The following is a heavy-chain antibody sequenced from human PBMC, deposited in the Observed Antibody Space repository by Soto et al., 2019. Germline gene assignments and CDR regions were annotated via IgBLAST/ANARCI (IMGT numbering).Heavy chain of an antibody. J-gene: IGHJ4*02. CDR1: GFTVSSNY. Sequence: GGSLRLSCVASGFTVSSNYMSWVRQAPGKGLEWVSIIYSGGITYYADSVKGRFTISRDTSKNTIILQMNSLRAEDTAVYYCARDRPYGSGSYDYWGQGTLVTVSS. D-gene: IGHD3-10*01. V-gene: IGHV3-66*01. CDR2: IYSGGIT. CDR3: ARDRPYGSGSYDY.